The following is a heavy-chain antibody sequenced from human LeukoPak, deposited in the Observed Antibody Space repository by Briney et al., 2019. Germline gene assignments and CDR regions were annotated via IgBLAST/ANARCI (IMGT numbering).Heavy chain of an antibody. D-gene: IGHD1/OR15-1a*01. J-gene: IGHJ6*03. CDR1: GGSISSYY. CDR3: ARVGMEHRPPSYYMDV. CDR2: IYYSGST. V-gene: IGHV4-59*01. Sequence: PSETLSLTCTVSGGSISSYYWSWIRQPPGKGLEWIGYIYYSGSTNYNPSLKSRVTISVDTSKNQFSLKLSSVTAADTAVYYCARVGMEHRPPSYYMDVWGKGTTVTVSS.